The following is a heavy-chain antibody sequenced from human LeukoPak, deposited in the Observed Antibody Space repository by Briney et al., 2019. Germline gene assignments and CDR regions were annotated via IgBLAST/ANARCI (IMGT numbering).Heavy chain of an antibody. CDR3: ARGCSSGSCYFDAFDI. CDR1: GFTFSSCG. V-gene: IGHV3-30*03. CDR2: ISYDGSNK. D-gene: IGHD2-15*01. Sequence: GGSLRLSCAASGFTFSSCGMHWVRQAPGKGLEWVAVISYDGSNKYYADSVKGRFTISRDNSKNTLYLQMNSLRAEDTAVYYCARGCSSGSCYFDAFDIWGQGTMVTVSS. J-gene: IGHJ3*02.